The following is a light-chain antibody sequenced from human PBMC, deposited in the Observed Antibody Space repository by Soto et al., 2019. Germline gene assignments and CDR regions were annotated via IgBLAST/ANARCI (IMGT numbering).Light chain of an antibody. CDR2: AAS. Sequence: DIEMTQSPSSLSASVGDRLTITCRASQSISSYLNWYQQKPGKAPNLLIYAASSLQSGVPSRFSGSGSGTEFTLTISSLQPDDFANYYCQQYNTYSAFGQGTKVDI. J-gene: IGKJ1*01. CDR3: QQYNTYSA. V-gene: IGKV1-5*01. CDR1: QSISSY.